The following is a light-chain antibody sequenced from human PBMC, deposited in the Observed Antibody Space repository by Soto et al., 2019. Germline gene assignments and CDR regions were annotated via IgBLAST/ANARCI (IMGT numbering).Light chain of an antibody. CDR2: GAS. J-gene: IGKJ1*01. CDR3: QQSYSNPWT. CDR1: QSISTY. V-gene: IGKV1-39*01. Sequence: DIQMTQSPSSLSASVGDRVTITCRASQSISTYLNSYLQKPGKAPKALIFGASSLKSGVPSRFSGSGSGTDVTLTISSLQPEDFATYFCQQSYSNPWTFGQGTNVDIK.